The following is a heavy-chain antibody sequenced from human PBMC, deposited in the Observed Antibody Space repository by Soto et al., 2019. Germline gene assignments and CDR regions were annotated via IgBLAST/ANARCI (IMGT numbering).Heavy chain of an antibody. CDR2: ISAKTGNT. V-gene: IGHV1-18*01. Sequence: QVQLVQSGAEVKKPGASVKVSCKTSGYTFSNYGITWVRQAPGQGLEWVGWISAKTGNTKYAQNFQGRGTMTADKSTRTASMELESLRSDDTAVYYCARGSVGHGAYDFQGSWGQGSLVTVSS. J-gene: IGHJ5*02. CDR3: ARGSVGHGAYDFQGS. D-gene: IGHD5-12*01. CDR1: GYTFSNYG.